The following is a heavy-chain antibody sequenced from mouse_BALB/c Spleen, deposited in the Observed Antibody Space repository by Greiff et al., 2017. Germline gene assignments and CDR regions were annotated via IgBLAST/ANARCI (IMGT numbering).Heavy chain of an antibody. CDR1: GYTFTSYW. V-gene: IGHV1-69*02. D-gene: IGHD1-1*02. Sequence: QVQLKQPGAELVRPGASVKLSCKASGYTFTSYWINWVKQRPGQGLEWIGNIYPSDRYTNYNQKFKDKATLTVDKSSSTAYMQLSSLTSEDSAVYYYTRSEENGLDYWGQGTTLTVSS. J-gene: IGHJ2*01. CDR2: IYPSDRYT. CDR3: TRSEENGLDY.